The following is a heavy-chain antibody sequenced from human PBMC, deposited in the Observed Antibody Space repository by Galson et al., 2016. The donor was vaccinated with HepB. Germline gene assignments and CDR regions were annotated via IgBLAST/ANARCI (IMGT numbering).Heavy chain of an antibody. CDR2: IIPILGTA. CDR3: ARGGNSDGPLWGDGFDI. J-gene: IGHJ3*02. CDR1: GGTFSSYV. D-gene: IGHD4-23*01. V-gene: IGHV1-69*13. Sequence: SVKVSCKASGGTFSSYVISWVRQAPGQGLEWMGGIIPILGTANYAQKFQGRVTITADESTSTAYMELSSLRSEDTAVYYCARGGNSDGPLWGDGFDIRGQGTMVTVSS.